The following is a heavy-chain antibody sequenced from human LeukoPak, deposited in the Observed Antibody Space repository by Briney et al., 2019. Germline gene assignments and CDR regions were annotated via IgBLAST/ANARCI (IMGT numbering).Heavy chain of an antibody. CDR2: ISTYNDNT. Sequence: ASVKVSCKASGYTFTGYYMHWVRQAPGQGLEWMGWISTYNDNTNYAQELQGRVTMTTDTSTSTAYMELRSLRSDDTAVYYCAREYCSSTSCFDYWGQGTLVTVSS. V-gene: IGHV1-18*04. CDR1: GYTFTGYY. D-gene: IGHD2-2*01. CDR3: AREYCSSTSCFDY. J-gene: IGHJ4*02.